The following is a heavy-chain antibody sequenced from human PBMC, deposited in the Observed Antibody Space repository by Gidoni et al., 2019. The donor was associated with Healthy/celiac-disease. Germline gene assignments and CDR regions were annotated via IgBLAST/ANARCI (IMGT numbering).Heavy chain of an antibody. CDR2: IYYSGST. V-gene: IGHV4-59*01. Sequence: QVQLQESGPGLVKPSETLSLTCTVSGGSISSYYWSWIRQPPGKGLEWIGYIYYSGSTNYNPSLKSRVTISVDTSKNQFSLKLSSVTAADTAVYYCASASDYGDYGGYWGQGTLVTVSS. D-gene: IGHD4-17*01. J-gene: IGHJ4*02. CDR1: GGSISSYY. CDR3: ASASDYGDYGGY.